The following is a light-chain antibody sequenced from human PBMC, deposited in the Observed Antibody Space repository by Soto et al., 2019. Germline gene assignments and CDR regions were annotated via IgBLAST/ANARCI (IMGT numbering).Light chain of an antibody. CDR2: GAS. CDR1: QSVSSN. CDR3: QQYYNWPET. J-gene: IGKJ1*01. Sequence: EIVMTQSPVTLSVSPGERATLSCRASQSVSSNLAWYQQKLGQAPRLLISGASTRATGIPARFSGSGSGTEFPLTISGLQSEDFAVYYCQQYYNWPETFGQGTKVEIK. V-gene: IGKV3-15*01.